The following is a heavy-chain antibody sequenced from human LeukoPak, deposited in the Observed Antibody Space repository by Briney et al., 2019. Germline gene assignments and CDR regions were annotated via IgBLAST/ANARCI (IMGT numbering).Heavy chain of an antibody. CDR3: AREAVYYGSGSLDC. D-gene: IGHD3-10*01. Sequence: PSETLSLTCTVSGGSISSYYWSWIRRPAGKGLEWIGRIYASGSINYNPSLKSRVTMSLDTSKNQFSLNLSSVAAADTALYYCAREAVYYGSGSLDCWGQGTLVTVSS. J-gene: IGHJ4*02. CDR1: GGSISSYY. V-gene: IGHV4-4*07. CDR2: IYASGSI.